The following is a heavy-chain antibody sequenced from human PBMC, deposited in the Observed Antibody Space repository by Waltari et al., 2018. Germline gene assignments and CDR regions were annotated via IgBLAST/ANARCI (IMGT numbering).Heavy chain of an antibody. D-gene: IGHD3-22*01. CDR1: GGSISSSSYY. CDR3: ARLVAVRYYDSSGYLDY. V-gene: IGHV4-39*01. CDR2: IYFSGST. Sequence: QLQLQESGPGLVKPSETLSLTCTVSGGSISSSSYYWGWIRPPPGKGLEWIGSIYFSGSTYYNPSLKSRVTISVDTSKNQFSLKLSSVTAADTAVYYCARLVAVRYYDSSGYLDYWGQGTLVTVSS. J-gene: IGHJ4*02.